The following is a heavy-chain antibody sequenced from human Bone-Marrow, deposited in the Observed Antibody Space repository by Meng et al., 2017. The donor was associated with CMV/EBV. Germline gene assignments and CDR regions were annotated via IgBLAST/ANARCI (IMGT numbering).Heavy chain of an antibody. CDR3: ARGKRIRHWGPRRRVGDYDFDY. D-gene: IGHD4-17*01. Sequence: GSLRLSCTVSGGSVSSGSYYWSWIRQPPGKGLEWIGYIYYSGSTNYNPSLKSRVTISVDTSKNQFSLKLSSVTAADTAVYYCARGKRIRHWGPRRRVGDYDFDYWGQGTLVTVSS. CDR2: IYYSGST. J-gene: IGHJ4*02. V-gene: IGHV4-61*01. CDR1: GGSVSSGSYY.